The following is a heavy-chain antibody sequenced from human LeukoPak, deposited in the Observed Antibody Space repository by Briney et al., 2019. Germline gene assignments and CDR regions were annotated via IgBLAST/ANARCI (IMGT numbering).Heavy chain of an antibody. D-gene: IGHD3-16*01. CDR1: GFTFSNYE. Sequence: GGSLRLYCAASGFTFSNYEMHWVRQAPGKGLEGVSYTSSSGSDIYYADSVKGRFTISRDNAKNSLYLHVNSLRAEDTAVYYCARDRGEAVPFDYWGQGTLVTVSS. CDR3: ARDRGEAVPFDY. V-gene: IGHV3-48*03. J-gene: IGHJ4*02. CDR2: TSSSGSDI.